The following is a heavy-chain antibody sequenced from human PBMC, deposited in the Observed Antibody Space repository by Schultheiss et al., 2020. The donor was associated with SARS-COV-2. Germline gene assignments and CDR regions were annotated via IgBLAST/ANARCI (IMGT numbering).Heavy chain of an antibody. Sequence: GGSLRLSCAASGFTFSSYGMHWVRQAPGKGLEWVGFIRSKIHGGTTEYAASVKGRFAISRDDSKGIAYLQMNSLKTEDTAVYYCTTTYYDSSGYYRYYYYYGMDVWGQGTTVTVSS. V-gene: IGHV3-49*04. CDR3: TTTYYDSSGYYRYYYYYGMDV. CDR1: GFTFSSYG. CDR2: IRSKIHGGTT. D-gene: IGHD3-22*01. J-gene: IGHJ6*02.